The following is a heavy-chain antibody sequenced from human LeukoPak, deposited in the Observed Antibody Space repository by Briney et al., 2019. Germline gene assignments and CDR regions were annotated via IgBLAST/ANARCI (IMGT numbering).Heavy chain of an antibody. Sequence: GGSLRLSCVASGFAFSSYNMNWVRQAPGRGLEWVSRISGSGDSAYYPDSVKGRFTISRDNSKNTLYLQMNSLRVEDTAVYYCAKEATMTSFWYFDIWGRGALVTVSS. CDR3: AKEATMTSFWYFDI. V-gene: IGHV3-23*01. CDR2: ISGSGDSA. D-gene: IGHD1-26*01. J-gene: IGHJ2*01. CDR1: GFAFSSYN.